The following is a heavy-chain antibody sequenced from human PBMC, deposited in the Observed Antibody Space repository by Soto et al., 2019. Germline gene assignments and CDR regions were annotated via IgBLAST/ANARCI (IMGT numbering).Heavy chain of an antibody. CDR2: INPGDSET. J-gene: IGHJ4*02. D-gene: IGHD3-9*01. V-gene: IGHV5-51*01. Sequence: PGESLKISCQASGYTFTGYRIAWVRQLPGKGLEWMAIINPGDSETKYSASFQGQVTISADKSINTAYLQWSSLKASDTSMYFCARHATYYDILRGYYFDYWGQGTQVTVSS. CDR1: GYTFTGYR. CDR3: ARHATYYDILRGYYFDY.